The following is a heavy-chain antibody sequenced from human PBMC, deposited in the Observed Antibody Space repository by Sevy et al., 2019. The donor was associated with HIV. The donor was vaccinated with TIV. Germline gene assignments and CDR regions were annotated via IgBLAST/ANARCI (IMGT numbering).Heavy chain of an antibody. CDR2: IYYSETR. Sequence: SETLSLTCTVSGGSISRSRSNWGWVRQPPGKGLEWIGNIYYSETRYYNPSLESRVTISVDKSKNQFSLKLTSVTAADTGVYYCARGIGSSDWAYCMDVWGKGTTVTVSS. CDR3: ARGIGSSDWAYCMDV. CDR1: GGSISRSRSN. D-gene: IGHD2-2*01. V-gene: IGHV4-39*01. J-gene: IGHJ6*04.